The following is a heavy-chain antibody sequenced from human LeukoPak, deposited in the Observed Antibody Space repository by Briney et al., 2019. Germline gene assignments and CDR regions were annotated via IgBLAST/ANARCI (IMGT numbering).Heavy chain of an antibody. D-gene: IGHD6-19*01. Sequence: SETLSLTCTVSGGSISSYYWSWIRQPSGKGLEWIGYIYYSGSTNYNPSLKSRVTISVDTSKNQFSLKLSSVTAADTAVYYCARHFRNLGSGWFIPDYWAREPWSPSPQ. CDR2: IYYSGST. CDR1: GGSISSYY. J-gene: IGHJ4*02. CDR3: ARHFRNLGSGWFIPDY. V-gene: IGHV4-59*08.